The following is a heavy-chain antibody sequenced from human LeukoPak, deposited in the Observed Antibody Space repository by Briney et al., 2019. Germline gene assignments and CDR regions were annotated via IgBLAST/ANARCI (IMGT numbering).Heavy chain of an antibody. D-gene: IGHD6-19*01. Sequence: SQTLSLTCAISGDSVSSNSAAWNWIRQSPSRGLEWLGRTYYRSKWYNGYAVSVKSRITINPDASKNQFSLQLNSVTPEDTAVYYCARWIHSRGSLWDWGQGTLVTVSS. J-gene: IGHJ4*02. CDR2: TYYRSKWYN. CDR1: GDSVSSNSAA. V-gene: IGHV6-1*01. CDR3: ARWIHSRGSLWD.